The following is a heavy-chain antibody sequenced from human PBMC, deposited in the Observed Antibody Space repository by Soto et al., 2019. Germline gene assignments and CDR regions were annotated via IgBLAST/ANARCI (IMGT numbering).Heavy chain of an antibody. CDR3: ARDVSPGSSGDYLDAFDI. CDR1: GFTFGNYW. D-gene: IGHD4-17*01. Sequence: EVQLVESGGGLVQPGGSLRLSCAASGFTFGNYWMTWVRQAPGKGLEWVANIKGNGSAKSYLDSVMGRFTVSRDNAENSLFLPMNILRAEDTALYYCARDVSPGSSGDYLDAFDIWGQGTMVTVS. V-gene: IGHV3-7*05. J-gene: IGHJ3*02. CDR2: IKGNGSAK.